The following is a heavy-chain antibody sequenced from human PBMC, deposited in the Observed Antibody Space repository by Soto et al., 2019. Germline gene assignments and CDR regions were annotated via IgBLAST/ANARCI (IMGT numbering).Heavy chain of an antibody. V-gene: IGHV4-59*01. CDR2: IHYSGNP. CDR3: ARDLLYCSSNSCPGF. D-gene: IGHD2-2*01. Sequence: QVQLQESGPGKVKPSETLSLTCSVSGGSISYYYWSWIRQPPGKGLEWIGYIHYSGNPTYNPSLKSRVPMSVDTSKKHFSLELRSVTAADTAVYYCARDLLYCSSNSCPGFWGQGTLVTVSS. J-gene: IGHJ4*02. CDR1: GGSISYYY.